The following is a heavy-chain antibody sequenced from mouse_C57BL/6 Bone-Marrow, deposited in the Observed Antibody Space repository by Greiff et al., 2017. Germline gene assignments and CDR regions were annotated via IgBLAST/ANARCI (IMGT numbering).Heavy chain of an antibody. CDR2: ISSGGSDT. CDR3: ARQGISYYGSSYDWFAY. J-gene: IGHJ3*01. Sequence: EVMLVESGGDLVKPGGSLKLSCAASGFTFSSYGMSWVRQTPDKRLEWVANISSGGSDTYYPDSVKGGFTISRDNAKNTPYLQMSSLTSEDTAMYYCARQGISYYGSSYDWFAYWGQGTLVTVSA. V-gene: IGHV5-6*01. D-gene: IGHD1-1*01. CDR1: GFTFSSYG.